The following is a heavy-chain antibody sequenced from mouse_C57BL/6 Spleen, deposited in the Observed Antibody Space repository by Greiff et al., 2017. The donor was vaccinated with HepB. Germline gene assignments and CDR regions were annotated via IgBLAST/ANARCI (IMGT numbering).Heavy chain of an antibody. V-gene: IGHV3-6*01. Sequence: ESGPGLVKPSQSLSLTCSVTGYSITSGYYWNWIRQFPGNKLEWMGYISYDGSNNYNPSLKNRISITRDTSKNQFFLKLNSVTTEDTATYYCARGDTTVYYYAMDYWGQGTSVTVSS. J-gene: IGHJ4*01. CDR1: GYSITSGYY. D-gene: IGHD1-1*01. CDR2: ISYDGSN. CDR3: ARGDTTVYYYAMDY.